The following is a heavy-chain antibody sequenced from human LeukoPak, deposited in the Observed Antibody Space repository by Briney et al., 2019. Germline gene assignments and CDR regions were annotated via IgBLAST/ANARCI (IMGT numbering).Heavy chain of an antibody. CDR3: ARDIAHYYDSSGYHHDY. J-gene: IGHJ4*02. CDR1: GYTFTGYY. V-gene: IGHV1-2*06. CDR2: INPNSGGT. Sequence: ASVKVSCKASGYTFTGYYMHWVRQAPGQGLEWMGRINPNSGGTNCAQKFQGRVTMTRDTSISTAYMELSRLRSDDTAVYYCARDIAHYYDSSGYHHDYWGQGTLVTVSS. D-gene: IGHD3-22*01.